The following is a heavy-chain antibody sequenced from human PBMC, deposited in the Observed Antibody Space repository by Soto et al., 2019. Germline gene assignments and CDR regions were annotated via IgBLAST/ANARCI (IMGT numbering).Heavy chain of an antibody. CDR3: ARSNGDYGDY. CDR2: IWYGGSKQ. CDR1: GFSFSSYG. D-gene: IGHD4-17*01. J-gene: IGHJ4*02. Sequence: GGSLRLSCAASGFSFSSYGMHWVRQAPGKGLEWVTVIWYGGSKQDYADSVKGRFTISRDNSKNTLYLQMNSLRAADTAVYYCARSNGDYGDYWSQGTLVTVSS. V-gene: IGHV3-33*01.